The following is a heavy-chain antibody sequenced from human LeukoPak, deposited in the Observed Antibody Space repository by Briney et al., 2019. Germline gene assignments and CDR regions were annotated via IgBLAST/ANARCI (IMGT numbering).Heavy chain of an antibody. CDR2: IYYSGST. CDR3: AREEITMVRGGYFHYGMDV. J-gene: IGHJ6*02. V-gene: IGHV4-59*01. CDR1: GGSISNYY. D-gene: IGHD3-10*01. Sequence: SETLSLTCTVSGGSISNYYWSWIRQPPGKGLEWIGCIYYSGSTNYNPSLKSRVTISVDTSKNQFSLRLSSVTAADTAVYYCAREEITMVRGGYFHYGMDVWGQGTTVTVS.